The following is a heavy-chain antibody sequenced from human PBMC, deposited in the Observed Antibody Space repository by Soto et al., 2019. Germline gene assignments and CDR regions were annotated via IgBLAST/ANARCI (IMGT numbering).Heavy chain of an antibody. D-gene: IGHD3-22*01. CDR1: GGTFSSYA. V-gene: IGHV1-69*13. CDR2: IIPIFGTA. Sequence: SVKVSCKASGGTFSSYAISWVRQAPGRGLEWMGGIIPIFGTANYAQKFQGRVTITADESTSTAYMELSSLRSEDTAVYYCASSGPSSGYAGPLDYWGQGTLVTVSS. J-gene: IGHJ4*02. CDR3: ASSGPSSGYAGPLDY.